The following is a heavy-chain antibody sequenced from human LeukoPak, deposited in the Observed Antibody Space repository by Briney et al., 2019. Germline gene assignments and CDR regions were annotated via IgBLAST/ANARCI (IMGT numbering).Heavy chain of an antibody. CDR1: GGSISSYY. D-gene: IGHD3-3*01. V-gene: IGHV4-59*01. Sequence: PSETLSLTCTVSGGSISSYYWIWIRQPPGKGLEWIGYIYYSGSTNYNPSLKSRVTISVDTSKNQFSLKLSSVTAADTAVYYCARVAPIGGVVIAVNWFDPWGQGTLVTVSS. CDR2: IYYSGST. J-gene: IGHJ5*02. CDR3: ARVAPIGGVVIAVNWFDP.